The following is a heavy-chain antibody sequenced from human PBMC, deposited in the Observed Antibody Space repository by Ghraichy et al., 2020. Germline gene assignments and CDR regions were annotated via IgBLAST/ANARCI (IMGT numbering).Heavy chain of an antibody. D-gene: IGHD3-16*01. CDR1: GFTFSSYG. CDR3: ARDRGSSYLAPDYGMDV. V-gene: IGHV3-33*01. CDR2: IWYDGSNK. Sequence: GGSLRLSCAASGFTFSSYGMHWVRQAPGKGLEWVAVIWYDGSNKYYADSVKGRFTISRDNSKNTLYLQMNSLRAEDTAVYYCARDRGSSYLAPDYGMDVWGQGTTVTVSS. J-gene: IGHJ6*02.